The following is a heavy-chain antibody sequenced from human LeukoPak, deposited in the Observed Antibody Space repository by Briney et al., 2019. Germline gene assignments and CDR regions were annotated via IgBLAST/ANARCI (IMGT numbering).Heavy chain of an antibody. CDR3: ARDPDGYKFFDY. V-gene: IGHV4-61*10. CDR1: GGSISSGSYY. Sequence: SETLSLTCTVSGGSISSGSYYWSRIRQPAGKGLEWMGYIYDSGTTAYNPSLKRRVTMSVDTSKNQFSLNLSSVTTADTAVYYCARDPDGYKFFDYWGRGSPVVVSS. CDR2: IYDSGTT. J-gene: IGHJ4*02. D-gene: IGHD5-24*01.